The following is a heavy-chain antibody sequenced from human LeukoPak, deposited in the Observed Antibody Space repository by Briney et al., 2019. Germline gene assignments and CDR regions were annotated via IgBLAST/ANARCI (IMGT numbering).Heavy chain of an antibody. V-gene: IGHV1-2*06. CDR1: GYTFTGYY. CDR2: ISPNSGGT. J-gene: IGHJ4*02. Sequence: ASVKVSCKASGYTFTGYYMHWVRQAPGQGLEWMGRISPNSGGTNYAQKFQGRVTMTRDTSISTAYMELSRLRSDDTAVYYCARTRVVVAAISNWGQGTLVTVSS. D-gene: IGHD2-15*01. CDR3: ARTRVVVAAISN.